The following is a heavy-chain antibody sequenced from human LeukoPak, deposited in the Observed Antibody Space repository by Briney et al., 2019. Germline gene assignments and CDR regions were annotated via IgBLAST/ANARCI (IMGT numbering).Heavy chain of an antibody. J-gene: IGHJ5*02. Sequence: VASVKVSYKASGYTFTGYYMHWVRQAPGQGLEWMGWINPNSGGTNYAQKFQGRVTMTRDTSISTAYMELSRLRSEDTAVYYCASAEPYYYDSSGYMQSRDPTQNWFDPWGQGTLVTVSS. V-gene: IGHV1-2*02. CDR3: ASAEPYYYDSSGYMQSRDPTQNWFDP. CDR1: GYTFTGYY. D-gene: IGHD3-22*01. CDR2: INPNSGGT.